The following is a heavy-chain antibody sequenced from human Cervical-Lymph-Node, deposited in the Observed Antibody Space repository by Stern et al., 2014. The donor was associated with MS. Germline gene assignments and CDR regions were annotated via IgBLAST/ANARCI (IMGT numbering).Heavy chain of an antibody. CDR3: ARSPYYDILTGYYGMDV. D-gene: IGHD3-9*01. V-gene: IGHV3-30*04. CDR1: GFTFSDYA. J-gene: IGHJ6*02. Sequence: VQLVESGGGVAQPGRSLRLSCEASGFTFSDYAMHWVRQGPGKGLEWVAVISYDGTNKYYADSVKGRFTISRDNSKNTLYLQMNSLRAEDTAVYYCARSPYYDILTGYYGMDVWGQGTTVTVSS. CDR2: ISYDGTNK.